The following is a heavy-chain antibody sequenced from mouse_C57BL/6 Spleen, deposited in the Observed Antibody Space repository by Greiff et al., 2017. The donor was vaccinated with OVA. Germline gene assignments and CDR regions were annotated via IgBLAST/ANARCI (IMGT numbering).Heavy chain of an antibody. CDR3: ARGDYGGRFAY. J-gene: IGHJ3*01. CDR1: GFTFSDYG. CDR2: ISNLAYSI. Sequence: EVHLVESGGGLVQPGGSLKLSCAASGFTFSDYGMAWVRQAPRKGPEWVAFISNLAYSIYYADTVTGRFTISRENAKNTLYLEMSSLRAEDTAMYYCARGDYGGRFAYWGQGTLVTVSA. D-gene: IGHD2-4*01. V-gene: IGHV5-15*01.